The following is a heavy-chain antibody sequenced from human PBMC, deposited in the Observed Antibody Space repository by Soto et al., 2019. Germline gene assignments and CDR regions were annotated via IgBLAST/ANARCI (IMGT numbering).Heavy chain of an antibody. CDR2: ISAYNGNT. Sequence: GASVKVSCKASGYTFTSYGISWVRQAPGQGLEWMGWISAYNGNTNYAQKLQGRVTMTTDTSTSTAYMELRSLRSDDTAVYYCARDGPRGYYDFWSGYGPGYYYGMDVWGQGTTVTVSS. J-gene: IGHJ6*02. CDR1: GYTFTSYG. V-gene: IGHV1-18*01. D-gene: IGHD3-3*01. CDR3: ARDGPRGYYDFWSGYGPGYYYGMDV.